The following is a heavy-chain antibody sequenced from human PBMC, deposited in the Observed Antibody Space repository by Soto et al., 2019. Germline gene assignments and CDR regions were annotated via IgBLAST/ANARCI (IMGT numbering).Heavy chain of an antibody. D-gene: IGHD6-13*01. CDR2: INHSGST. J-gene: IGHJ6*02. V-gene: IGHV4-34*01. Sequence: LSLTCAVYGGSFSGYYWSWIRQPPGKGLEWIGEINHSGSTNYNPSLKSRVTISVDTSKNQFSLKLSSVTAADTAVYYCARLRLGVGSSWFYYYYGMDVWGQGTTVTVSS. CDR1: GGSFSGYY. CDR3: ARLRLGVGSSWFYYYYGMDV.